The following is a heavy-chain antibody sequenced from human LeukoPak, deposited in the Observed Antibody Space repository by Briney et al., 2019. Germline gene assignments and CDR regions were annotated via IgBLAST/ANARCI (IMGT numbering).Heavy chain of an antibody. V-gene: IGHV1-3*01. CDR3: ARMGDILTGYSEVGDY. Sequence: ASVKVSCKASGYTFTSYAMHWVRQAPGQRLERMGWINAGNGNTKYSQKFQGRVTITRDTSASTAYMELSSLRSEDTAVYYCARMGDILTGYSEVGDYWGQGTLVTVSS. CDR1: GYTFTSYA. D-gene: IGHD3-9*01. CDR2: INAGNGNT. J-gene: IGHJ4*02.